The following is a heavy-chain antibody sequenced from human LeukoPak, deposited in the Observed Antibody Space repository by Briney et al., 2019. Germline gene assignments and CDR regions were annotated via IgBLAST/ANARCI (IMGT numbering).Heavy chain of an antibody. V-gene: IGHV3-23*01. Sequence: PGGSLRLSCAASGFTFSSYAMSWVRQAPGKGLEWVSAISGSGGSTYYADSVKGRFTISRDNSKNTLYLQMNSLRAEDTAVYYCVYYGSGSYYPFDYWGQGTLVTVSS. CDR2: ISGSGGST. CDR1: GFTFSSYA. J-gene: IGHJ4*02. D-gene: IGHD3-10*01. CDR3: VYYGSGSYYPFDY.